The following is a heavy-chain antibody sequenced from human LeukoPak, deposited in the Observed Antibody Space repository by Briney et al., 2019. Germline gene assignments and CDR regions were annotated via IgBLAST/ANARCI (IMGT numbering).Heavy chain of an antibody. J-gene: IGHJ5*02. Sequence: SETLSLTCAVYGGSFSGYYWSWIRQPPGKGLEWIGEINHSGSTNYNPSLKSRVTISVDTSKNQFSLKLSSVTAADTAVYYCARGVRGYYGSESYYPNSNWFDPWGQGTLVTVSS. CDR3: ARGVRGYYGSESYYPNSNWFDP. CDR2: INHSGST. D-gene: IGHD3-10*01. V-gene: IGHV4-34*01. CDR1: GGSFSGYY.